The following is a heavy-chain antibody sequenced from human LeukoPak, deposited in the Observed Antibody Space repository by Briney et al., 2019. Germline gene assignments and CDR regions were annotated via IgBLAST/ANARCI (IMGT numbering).Heavy chain of an antibody. CDR1: GGSISSYY. J-gene: IGHJ4*02. D-gene: IGHD3-22*01. V-gene: IGHV4-4*07. CDR2: IYTSGST. Sequence: PSETLSLTCTVCGGSISSYYWSWIRQPAGKGLEWIGRIYTSGSTNYNPSLKSRVTMSVDTSKNQFSLKLSSVTAADTAVYYCARESGQYYYDSSGYLDYWGQGTLVIVSS. CDR3: ARESGQYYYDSSGYLDY.